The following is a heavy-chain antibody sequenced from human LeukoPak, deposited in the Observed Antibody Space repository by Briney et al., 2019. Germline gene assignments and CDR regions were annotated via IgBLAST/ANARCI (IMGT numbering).Heavy chain of an antibody. CDR1: GFIFSTFA. CDR3: AKEPLRYFDWLLPYFDY. V-gene: IGHV3-23*01. D-gene: IGHD3-9*01. CDR2: ISGSGGST. Sequence: PGGSLRLSCAASGFIFSTFAMSWVRQAPGKGLEWVSGISGSGGSTHYADSVKGRFTISRDNSKNTLYLQMNSLRVGDTAVYYCAKEPLRYFDWLLPYFDYWGQGTLVTVSS. J-gene: IGHJ4*02.